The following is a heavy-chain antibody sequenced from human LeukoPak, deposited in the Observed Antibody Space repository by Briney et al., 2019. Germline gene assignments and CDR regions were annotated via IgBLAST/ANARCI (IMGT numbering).Heavy chain of an antibody. CDR2: ISSSSSYI. CDR3: ARLSSGLLDY. CDR1: GFTFSSYS. V-gene: IGHV3-21*01. D-gene: IGHD3-22*01. J-gene: IGHJ4*02. Sequence: GGALRLSCAASGFTFSSYSMSWVRQAPGKGLEWVSSISSSSSYIYYADSVKGRFTISRDNAKNSLYLQMNSLRAEDTAVYYCARLSSGLLDYWGQGTLVTVSS.